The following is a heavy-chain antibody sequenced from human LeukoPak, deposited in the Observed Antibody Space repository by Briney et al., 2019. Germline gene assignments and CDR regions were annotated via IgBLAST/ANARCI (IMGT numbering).Heavy chain of an antibody. Sequence: ASVKVSCRASGYTFTAYYIHWVRQAPGQGLEWMGRINPNSGGTDSTQNFQGRVTMTRDTSMDTAYMELSSLRSDDTAPYYCARDLSGISSATDAFDMWGQGTKVTVSS. CDR2: INPNSGGT. J-gene: IGHJ3*02. CDR3: ARDLSGISSATDAFDM. D-gene: IGHD1-14*01. CDR1: GYTFTAYY. V-gene: IGHV1-2*06.